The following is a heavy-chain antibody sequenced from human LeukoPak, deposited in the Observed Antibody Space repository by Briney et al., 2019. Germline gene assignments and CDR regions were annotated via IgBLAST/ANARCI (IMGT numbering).Heavy chain of an antibody. Sequence: ASVKVSCKTSGYTFTNYDINWVRQATGQGLEWMGWMNPNSGDTGYAQKFQGRVTITRNTSISTAYMELSSLRSEDTAVYYCARVGESSGWYVVPYMDVWGKGTTVTVSS. CDR3: ARVGESSGWYVVPYMDV. J-gene: IGHJ6*03. CDR2: MNPNSGDT. V-gene: IGHV1-8*01. CDR1: GYTFTNYD. D-gene: IGHD6-19*01.